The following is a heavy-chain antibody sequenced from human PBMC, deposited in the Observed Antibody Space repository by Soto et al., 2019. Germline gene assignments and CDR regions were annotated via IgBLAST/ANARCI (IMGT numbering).Heavy chain of an antibody. D-gene: IGHD2-15*01. CDR2: IGTSGTPT. Sequence: GGSLRLSCIASGFTFRNYSIAWVRQAPGEDLDWVSDIGTSGTPTLYADSVKSRFSISRDDSRNTVSLQMNSLGVEDTATYYCTRIMWASRRDALDIWGQGTTVTFSS. V-gene: IGHV3-23*01. CDR1: GFTFRNYS. CDR3: TRIMWASRRDALDI. J-gene: IGHJ6*02.